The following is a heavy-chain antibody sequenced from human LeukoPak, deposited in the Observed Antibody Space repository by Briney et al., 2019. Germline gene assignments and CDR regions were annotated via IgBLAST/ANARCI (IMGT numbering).Heavy chain of an antibody. CDR2: IYTSGST. Sequence: KSSETLSLTCTVSGGSISSYYWSWIRQPAGKGLEWIGRIYTSGSTNYNPSLKSRVTMSVDTSKNQFSLKLSSVTAADTAVYYCARGRLPGTTSHYYYYMDVWGKGTTVTASS. CDR1: GGSISSYY. CDR3: ARGRLPGTTSHYYYYMDV. V-gene: IGHV4-4*07. J-gene: IGHJ6*03. D-gene: IGHD1-7*01.